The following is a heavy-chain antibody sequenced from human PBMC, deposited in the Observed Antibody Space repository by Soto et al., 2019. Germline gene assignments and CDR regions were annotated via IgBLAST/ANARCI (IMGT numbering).Heavy chain of an antibody. Sequence: QVQLVQSGAEVKKPGASVKVSCKASGYTFTSYGISWVRQAPRQGLEWMGWISAYNGNTNYAQKLQGRVTMTTDTSTSTAYMELRSLRSDDTAVYYCARDFRPGTGTTRGWFDPWGQGTLVTVSS. J-gene: IGHJ5*02. D-gene: IGHD1-7*01. CDR3: ARDFRPGTGTTRGWFDP. CDR2: ISAYNGNT. V-gene: IGHV1-18*01. CDR1: GYTFTSYG.